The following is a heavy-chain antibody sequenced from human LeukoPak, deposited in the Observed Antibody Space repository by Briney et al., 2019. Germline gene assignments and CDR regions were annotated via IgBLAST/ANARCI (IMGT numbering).Heavy chain of an antibody. J-gene: IGHJ5*02. D-gene: IGHD3-22*01. V-gene: IGHV1-69*01. CDR1: CFTFYSYC. CDR3: ARGPARITMISWFDP. Sequence: KGSFQASCFTFYSYCINWVGQGPGPGVWGVGGIIPIFGTANYAQKFQGRVTITADESTSTAYMELSSLRSEDTAVYYCARGPARITMISWFDPWGQGTLVTVSS. CDR2: IIPIFGTA.